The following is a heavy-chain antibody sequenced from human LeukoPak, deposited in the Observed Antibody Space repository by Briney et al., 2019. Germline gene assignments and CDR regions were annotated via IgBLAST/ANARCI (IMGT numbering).Heavy chain of an antibody. J-gene: IGHJ6*02. CDR2: IYYSGST. D-gene: IGHD3-3*01. V-gene: IGHV4-59*01. Sequence: PSETLSLTCTVSGGSISSYYWSWIRQPPGKGLEWIGYIYYSGSTNYNPSLKSRVTISVDTSKNQFSLKLSSVTAADTAVYYCARVRFLEWLPPEYYYGMDVWGQGTTVTVSS. CDR1: GGSISSYY. CDR3: ARVRFLEWLPPEYYYGMDV.